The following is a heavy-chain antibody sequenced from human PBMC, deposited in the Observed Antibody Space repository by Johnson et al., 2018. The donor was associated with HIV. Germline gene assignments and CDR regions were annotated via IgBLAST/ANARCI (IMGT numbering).Heavy chain of an antibody. CDR3: ARAGGYCSGGSCYWQPPGGPNDAFDL. Sequence: QMLLVESGGGLVKPGGSLRLSCAASGFTFSDYYMGWIRQTPGKGLEWISYISSRGIPIYYADSVKGRFTVSRDNAKNLLYLQMHSLRAEDTAVHYCARAGGYCSGGSCYWQPPGGPNDAFDLWGQGTMVTISS. D-gene: IGHD2-15*01. J-gene: IGHJ3*01. V-gene: IGHV3-11*04. CDR1: GFTFSDYY. CDR2: ISSRGIPI.